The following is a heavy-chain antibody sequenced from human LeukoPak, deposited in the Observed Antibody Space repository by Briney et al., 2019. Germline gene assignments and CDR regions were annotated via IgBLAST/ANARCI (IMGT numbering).Heavy chain of an antibody. CDR2: ISVYSGNT. CDR1: GYTFASYG. J-gene: IGHJ5*02. CDR3: ARAAGWFDP. Sequence: ASVKVSCKASGYTFASYGVSWVRQAPGQGPEWMAWISVYSGNTKYAQKFQDRVTLTADTSTSTVYMELRSLRSDDTAVYYCARAAGWFDPWGQGTLVTVSS. V-gene: IGHV1-18*01.